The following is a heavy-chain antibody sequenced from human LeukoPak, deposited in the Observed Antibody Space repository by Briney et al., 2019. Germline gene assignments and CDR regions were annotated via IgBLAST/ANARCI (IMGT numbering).Heavy chain of an antibody. Sequence: PGGSLRLSCAASGFTFSSYAMSWVRQAPGKGLEWVSAISGSGGSTYYADSVKGRFTISRDNSKNTLYLQMNSLRAEDTAVYYCAKDDGYSSSVSNFDYWGQGTLVTVSS. CDR1: GFTFSSYA. CDR2: ISGSGGST. V-gene: IGHV3-23*01. CDR3: AKDDGYSSSVSNFDY. J-gene: IGHJ4*02. D-gene: IGHD6-13*01.